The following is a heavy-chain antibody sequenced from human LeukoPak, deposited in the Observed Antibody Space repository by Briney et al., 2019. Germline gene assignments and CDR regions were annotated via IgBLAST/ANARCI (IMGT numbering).Heavy chain of an antibody. CDR3: ARCGSSIVVVPAAINYYYYYGMDV. J-gene: IGHJ6*02. D-gene: IGHD2-2*02. CDR2: INHSGST. Sequence: SETLSLTCAVYGGSFSGYYWSWIRQPPGKGLEWIGEINHSGSTNYNPSLKSRVTISVDTSKNQFSLKLSSVTAADTAVYYCARCGSSIVVVPAAINYYYYYGMDVWGQGNTVTVSS. V-gene: IGHV4-34*01. CDR1: GGSFSGYY.